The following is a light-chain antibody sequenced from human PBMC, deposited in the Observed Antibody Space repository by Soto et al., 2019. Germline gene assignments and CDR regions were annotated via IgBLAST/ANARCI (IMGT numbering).Light chain of an antibody. CDR1: QSISSW. V-gene: IGKV1-5*03. CDR3: QQLTDWPPQWT. J-gene: IGKJ1*01. Sequence: DIQMTQSPSTLSGSVGDRVTITCRASQSISSWLAWYQQKPGKAPKLLIYKASSLESGVPSRFSGSGSGTDFTLTISRLEPEDFAVYYCQQLTDWPPQWTFGQGTKGDIK. CDR2: KAS.